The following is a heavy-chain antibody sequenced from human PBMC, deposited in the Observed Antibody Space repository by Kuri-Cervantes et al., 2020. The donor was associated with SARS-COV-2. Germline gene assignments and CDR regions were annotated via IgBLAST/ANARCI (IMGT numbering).Heavy chain of an antibody. D-gene: IGHD1-7*01. CDR2: IYSGGST. J-gene: IGHJ4*02. CDR3: ARVGRNPAELELLSYYSDY. CDR1: GFTVSSNY. V-gene: IGHV3-53*01. Sequence: GESLKISCAASGFTVSSNYMSWVRQAPGKGLEWVSVIYSGGSTYYADSVKGRFTISRDNSKNTLYLQMNSLRAEDTAVYYCARVGRNPAELELLSYYSDYWGQGTLVTVSS.